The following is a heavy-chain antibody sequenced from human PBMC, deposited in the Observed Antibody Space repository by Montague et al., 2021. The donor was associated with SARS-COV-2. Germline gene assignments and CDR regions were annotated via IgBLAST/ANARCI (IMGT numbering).Heavy chain of an antibody. CDR3: ARTPAVYVVVVPAARGHFDY. CDR1: GGSISSGGYY. CDR2: INYSGSN. Sequence: TLSLTCTVSGGSISSGGYYWSWNRQNTGKGLVWIGYINYSGSNYYNPSLKSRVTISVDTSENKFSLKLSSVTAADTAVYYCARTPAVYVVVVPAARGHFDYWGQGTLVTVSS. V-gene: IGHV4-31*03. D-gene: IGHD2-2*01. J-gene: IGHJ4*02.